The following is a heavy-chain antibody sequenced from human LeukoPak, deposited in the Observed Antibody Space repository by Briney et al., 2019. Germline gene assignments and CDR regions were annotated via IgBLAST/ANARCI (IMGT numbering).Heavy chain of an antibody. D-gene: IGHD1-26*01. CDR2: INPNSGGT. CDR1: GYTFTGYY. J-gene: IGHJ6*02. CDR3: ARRGSSALYYYAMDV. V-gene: IGHV1-2*02. Sequence: VASVKVSCKASGYTFTGYYMHWVRQAPGQGLEWMGWINPNSGGTNYAQKFQGRVTMTRDTSISTAYMELSSLRSDDTAVYYCARRGSSALYYYAMDVWGQGTTVTVSS.